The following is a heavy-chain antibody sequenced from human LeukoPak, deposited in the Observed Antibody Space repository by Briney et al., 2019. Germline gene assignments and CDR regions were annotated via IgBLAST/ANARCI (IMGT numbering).Heavy chain of an antibody. D-gene: IGHD2-2*01. CDR3: ASEQLRHDAFDI. Sequence: ASVKVSCKASGYTFTGYYMHWVRQAPGQGLEWMGWINPNSGGTNYAQKFQGRVTMTRDTSISTDYMELSRLRSDDTAVYYCASEQLRHDAFDIWGQGTMVTVSS. J-gene: IGHJ3*02. V-gene: IGHV1-2*02. CDR2: INPNSGGT. CDR1: GYTFTGYY.